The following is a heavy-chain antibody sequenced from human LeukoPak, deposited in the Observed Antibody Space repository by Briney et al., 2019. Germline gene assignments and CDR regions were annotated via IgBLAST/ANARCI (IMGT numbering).Heavy chain of an antibody. D-gene: IGHD4-17*01. J-gene: IGHJ5*02. CDR2: IYYSGST. V-gene: IGHV4-39*07. Sequence: PSETLSLTCTVSGGSISSSSYYWGWIRQPPGKGLEWIGSIYYSGSTYYNPSLKSRVTISVDTSKNQFSLKLSSVTAADTAVYYCATGDYGSNWFDPWGQGTLVTVSS. CDR1: GGSISSSSYY. CDR3: ATGDYGSNWFDP.